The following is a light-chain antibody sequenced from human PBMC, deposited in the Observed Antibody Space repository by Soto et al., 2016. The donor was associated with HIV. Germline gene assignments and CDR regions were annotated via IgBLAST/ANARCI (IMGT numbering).Light chain of an antibody. J-gene: IGLJ2*01. CDR1: NIESKS. CDR2: DDS. CDR3: QVWDSSVI. V-gene: IGLV3-21*03. Sequence: SYELTQPPSVSVAPGKTASITCGGNNIESKSVHWYQQKPGQAPVLVVYDDSDRPSGIPERFSGSNSGNTATLTITRVEAGDEADYYCQVWDSSVIFGGGTQTDRP.